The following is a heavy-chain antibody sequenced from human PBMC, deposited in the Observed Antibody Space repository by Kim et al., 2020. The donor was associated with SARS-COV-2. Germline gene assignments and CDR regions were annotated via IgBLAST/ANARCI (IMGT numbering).Heavy chain of an antibody. V-gene: IGHV3-30*04. J-gene: IGHJ5*02. CDR3: ARGLAATGGWFDP. Sequence: GGSLRLSCAASGFTFSSYAMHWVRQAPGKGLEWVSVISFDESNKYYADSLKGRFTISRDNSKNTLYLQMNSLRTDDTAVYFCARGLAATGGWFDPWGQGTLVTVSS. D-gene: IGHD6-13*01. CDR2: ISFDESNK. CDR1: GFTFSSYA.